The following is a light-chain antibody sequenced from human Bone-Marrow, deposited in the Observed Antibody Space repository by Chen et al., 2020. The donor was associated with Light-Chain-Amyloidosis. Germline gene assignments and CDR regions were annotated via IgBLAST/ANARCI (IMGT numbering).Light chain of an antibody. CDR3: QSADSSGTYEVI. V-gene: IGLV3-25*03. CDR1: DLPTKY. J-gene: IGLJ2*01. CDR2: IDT. Sequence: SYELTQPPSVSVSPGQTARITCSGDDLPTKYAYWYQQKPGQAPVLVIHIDTERPSGLSERFSGSISGTTTTLTISGVQAEDEADYHCQSADSSGTYEVIFGGGTKLTVL.